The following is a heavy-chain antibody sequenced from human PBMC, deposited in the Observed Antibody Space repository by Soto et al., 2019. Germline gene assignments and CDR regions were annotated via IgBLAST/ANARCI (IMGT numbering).Heavy chain of an antibody. D-gene: IGHD5-18*01. Sequence: GGSLRLSCAASGFTFSSYGMHWVRQAPGKGLEWVAVIWYDGSNKYYTDSVKGRFTIPRDNSKSTLYLQMNSLRAEDTAVYYCARDHHTAMVQDVWGQGTTVTVS. CDR2: IWYDGSNK. J-gene: IGHJ6*02. CDR1: GFTFSSYG. V-gene: IGHV3-33*01. CDR3: ARDHHTAMVQDV.